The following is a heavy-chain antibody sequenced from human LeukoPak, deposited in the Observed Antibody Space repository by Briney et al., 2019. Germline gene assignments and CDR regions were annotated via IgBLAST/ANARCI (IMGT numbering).Heavy chain of an antibody. CDR1: GFTFDDYG. CDR3: ARASYSGYDSDY. CDR2: INWNGGST. D-gene: IGHD5-12*01. Sequence: GGSLRLSCAASGFTFDDYGMSWVRQAPGKGLEWVSGINWNGGSTGYADSVKGRFTISRDNAKNSLYLQMNSPRAEDTALYYCARASYSGYDSDYWGQGTLVTVSA. J-gene: IGHJ4*02. V-gene: IGHV3-20*04.